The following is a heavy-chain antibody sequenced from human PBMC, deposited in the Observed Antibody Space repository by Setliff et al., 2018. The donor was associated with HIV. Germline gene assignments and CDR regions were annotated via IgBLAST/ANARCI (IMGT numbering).Heavy chain of an antibody. Sequence: GASVKVSCKTSGYTFTSYGVSWVRQAPGQGLEWMGWISAYNGNSNYAQKFQGGVTMTTDTSTSTAYMEVRSLRSDDTAFYYCVRDLGVDTTLIFFDYWGQGTLVTVSS. CDR2: ISAYNGNS. D-gene: IGHD5-18*01. CDR3: VRDLGVDTTLIFFDY. J-gene: IGHJ4*02. CDR1: GYTFTSYG. V-gene: IGHV1-18*01.